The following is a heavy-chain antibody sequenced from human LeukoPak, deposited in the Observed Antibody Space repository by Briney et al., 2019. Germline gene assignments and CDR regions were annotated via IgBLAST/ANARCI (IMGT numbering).Heavy chain of an antibody. CDR1: GGSISSGGYY. V-gene: IGHV4-31*03. D-gene: IGHD7-27*01. CDR3: ARQNWDDAFDI. Sequence: SETLPLTCTVSGGSISSGGYYWSWIRQHPGKGLEWIGYIYYSGSTYYNPSLKSRVTIPVDTSKNQFSLKLSSVTAADTAVYYCARQNWDDAFDIWGQGTMVTVSS. CDR2: IYYSGST. J-gene: IGHJ3*02.